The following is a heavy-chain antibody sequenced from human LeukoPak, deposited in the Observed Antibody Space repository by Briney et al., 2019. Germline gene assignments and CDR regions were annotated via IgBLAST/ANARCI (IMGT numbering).Heavy chain of an antibody. J-gene: IGHJ4*02. CDR3: ATISGPGETHDY. D-gene: IGHD3-16*01. Sequence: GGSLRLSCAASGLTFSNYGMSWVRQAPGKGLEWVSAISKSGNTYYADSVEGRFTISRDNSKNTLHLQMNSLRAEDTAVYYCATISGPGETHDYWGQGTLVTVSS. CDR1: GLTFSNYG. CDR2: ISKSGNT. V-gene: IGHV3-23*01.